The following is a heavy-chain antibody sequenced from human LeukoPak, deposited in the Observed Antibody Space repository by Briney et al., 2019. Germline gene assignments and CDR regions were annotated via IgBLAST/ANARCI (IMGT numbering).Heavy chain of an antibody. CDR2: ISGSGGST. CDR1: GFTFSNYA. J-gene: IGHJ4*02. D-gene: IGHD3-3*01. CDR3: AKDQDFWSGPVDY. V-gene: IGHV3-23*01. Sequence: HTGGSLRLSCAASGFTFSNYAMSWVRQAPGKGLEWVSAISGSGGSTYYADSVKGRFTISRDNSKNTLYLQMNSLRAEDTAVYYCAKDQDFWSGPVDYWGQGTLVTVSS.